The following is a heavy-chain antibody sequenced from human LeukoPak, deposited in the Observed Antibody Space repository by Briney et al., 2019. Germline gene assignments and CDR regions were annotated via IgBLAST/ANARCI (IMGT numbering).Heavy chain of an antibody. Sequence: GSLRLSCAASGFTFSSYWMHWVRQAPGKGLEWVANIKQDGSEKYYVGSVKGRFTISRDNAKNSLYLQMDSLRADDTAVYYCGRAMDVWGQGTTVTVSS. V-gene: IGHV3-7*01. CDR1: GFTFSSYW. CDR3: GRAMDV. CDR2: IKQDGSEK. J-gene: IGHJ6*02.